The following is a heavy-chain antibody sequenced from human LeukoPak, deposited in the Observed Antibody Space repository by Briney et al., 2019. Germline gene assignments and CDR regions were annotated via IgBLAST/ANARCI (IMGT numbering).Heavy chain of an antibody. D-gene: IGHD6-13*01. CDR2: ISAYNGNT. V-gene: IGHV1-18*01. J-gene: IGHJ5*02. CDR1: GYTFTSFG. CDR3: ARAALYSSSWYGENWFDP. Sequence: GASVKASCKASGYTFTSFGISWVRQAPGQGLEWMGWISAYNGNTNYAQKLQGRVTMTTDTSTTTAYMELRSLRSDDTAVYYCARAALYSSSWYGENWFDPWGQGTLVTVSS.